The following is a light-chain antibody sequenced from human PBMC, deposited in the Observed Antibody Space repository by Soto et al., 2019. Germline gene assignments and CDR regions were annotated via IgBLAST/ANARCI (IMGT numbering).Light chain of an antibody. Sequence: EIVMTQSPATLSVSPGERATLSFRASQSVSIKLAWYQQKPGQAPRLLIYDTSTRATGIPASFSGSGSGTDFTLTISSLEPEDFAVYYCQQRSNRPITFGQGTRLEIK. CDR3: QQRSNRPIT. CDR1: QSVSIK. CDR2: DTS. J-gene: IGKJ5*01. V-gene: IGKV3-11*01.